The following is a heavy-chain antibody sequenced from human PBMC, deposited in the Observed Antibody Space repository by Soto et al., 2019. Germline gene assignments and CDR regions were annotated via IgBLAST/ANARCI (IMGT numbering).Heavy chain of an antibody. CDR1: GGSFSGYY. CDR2: INHSGST. J-gene: IGHJ5*02. CDR3: ASGLGRPANWFDP. V-gene: IGHV4-34*01. Sequence: PSETLSLTCAVYGGSFSGYYWSWIRQPPGKGLEWIGEINHSGSTNYNPSLKSRVTISVDTSKNQFSLKLSSVTAADTAVYYCASGLGRPANWFDPWGQG.